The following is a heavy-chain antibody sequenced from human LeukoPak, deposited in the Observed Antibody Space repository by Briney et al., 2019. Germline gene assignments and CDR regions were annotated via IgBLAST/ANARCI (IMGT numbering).Heavy chain of an antibody. V-gene: IGHV1-46*01. CDR3: ARQDYYDSSGYLDY. CDR1: GYTFTSDY. CDR2: IYPSGDST. Sequence: ASVKVSCKASGYTFTSDYMHWVREAAGQGLEWMGIIYPSGDSTSYAQKFQDRVTTTRDTSTSTVYMALSSLRSADTAVYYCARQDYYDSSGYLDYRGQGTLVTVSS. J-gene: IGHJ4*02. D-gene: IGHD3-22*01.